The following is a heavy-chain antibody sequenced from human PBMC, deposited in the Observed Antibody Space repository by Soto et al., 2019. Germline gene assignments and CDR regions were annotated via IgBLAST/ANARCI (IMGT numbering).Heavy chain of an antibody. D-gene: IGHD5-12*01. Sequence: QVQLQESGPGLVKPSQTLSLTCTVSGGSISNADYYWSWVRQPPGKGLEWIVYIYYSGSSFFNPSLKSRVTMSKDTSKNQSSLRLTSVTAADTAVYYCARAIVVTVGGMDVWGRGTTVTVSS. CDR1: GGSISNADYY. CDR3: ARAIVVTVGGMDV. CDR2: IYYSGSS. J-gene: IGHJ6*02. V-gene: IGHV4-30-4*01.